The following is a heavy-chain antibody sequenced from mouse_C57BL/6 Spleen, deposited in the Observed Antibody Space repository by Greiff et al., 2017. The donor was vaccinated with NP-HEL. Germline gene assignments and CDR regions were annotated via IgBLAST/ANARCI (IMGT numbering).Heavy chain of an antibody. CDR1: GYTFTSYG. CDR3: ARFITTVVGAMDY. CDR2: IYPRRGNT. Sequence: QVQLQQSGAELARPGASVKLSCKASGYTFTSYGISWVKQRTGQGLEWIGEIYPRRGNTSYNEKFKGKATLTADKSSSTAYMELRSLTSEDSAVYFCARFITTVVGAMDYWGQGTSVTVSS. D-gene: IGHD1-1*01. V-gene: IGHV1-81*01. J-gene: IGHJ4*01.